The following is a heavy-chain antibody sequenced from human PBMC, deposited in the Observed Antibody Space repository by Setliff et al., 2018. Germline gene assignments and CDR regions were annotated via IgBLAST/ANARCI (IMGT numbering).Heavy chain of an antibody. D-gene: IGHD3-16*01. J-gene: IGHJ6*03. CDR2: VYYSGST. V-gene: IGHV4-38-2*01. CDR3: ARAYSYYYYYMDV. CDR1: DYSISSGYY. Sequence: SETLSLTCAVSDYSISSGYYWGWIRQPPGKGLEWIGSVYYSGSTYYNPSLKSRVTISVDTSKNQFSLKLSSVTAADTAVYYCARAYSYYYYYMDVWGKGTTVTVSS.